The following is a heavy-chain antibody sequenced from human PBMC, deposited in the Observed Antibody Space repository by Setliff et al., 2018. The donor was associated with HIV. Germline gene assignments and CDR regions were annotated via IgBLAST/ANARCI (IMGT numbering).Heavy chain of an antibody. CDR2: INPSGGDT. J-gene: IGHJ4*02. V-gene: IGHV1-46*01. Sequence: ASVKVSCKASGYSFTSHWMHWVRQAPGQGLEWMGMINPSGGDTRYAQKFYGRVTLNTDASTSTCSMELRSLKSEDTAVYFCVKGGDRAMINFDHWGQGTLVTVSS. D-gene: IGHD5-18*01. CDR1: GYSFTSHW. CDR3: VKGGDRAMINFDH.